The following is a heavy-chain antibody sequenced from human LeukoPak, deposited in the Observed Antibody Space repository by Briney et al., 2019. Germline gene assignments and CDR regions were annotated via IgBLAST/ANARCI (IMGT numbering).Heavy chain of an antibody. V-gene: IGHV3-23*01. Sequence: GRSLRLSCAASGFTFSSYAMHWVRQAPGKGLEWVSGISGTTSSTYYADSVKGRFTISRDNSKNTLFLQINSLRAEDTAVYYCAKVRTYYYYGLDVWGQGTTVTVSS. J-gene: IGHJ6*02. D-gene: IGHD1-14*01. CDR2: ISGTTSST. CDR3: AKVRTYYYYGLDV. CDR1: GFTFSSYA.